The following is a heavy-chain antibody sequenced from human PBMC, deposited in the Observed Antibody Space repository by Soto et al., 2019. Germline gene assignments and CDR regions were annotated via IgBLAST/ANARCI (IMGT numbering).Heavy chain of an antibody. D-gene: IGHD3-3*01. Sequence: PSETLSLTSTVSGGSISSGDYYWSWIRQPPGKGLEWIGYIYYSGSTYYNPSLKSRVTISVDTSKNQFSLKLSSVTAADTAVYYCARLNFDFWSGYSRFSYFDYWGQGTLVTVSS. CDR3: ARLNFDFWSGYSRFSYFDY. V-gene: IGHV4-30-4*01. J-gene: IGHJ4*02. CDR2: IYYSGST. CDR1: GGSISSGDYY.